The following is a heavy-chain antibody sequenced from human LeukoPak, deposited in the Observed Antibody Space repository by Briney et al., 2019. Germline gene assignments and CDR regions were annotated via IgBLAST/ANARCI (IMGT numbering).Heavy chain of an antibody. D-gene: IGHD4-11*01. J-gene: IGHJ3*02. V-gene: IGHV4-59*08. CDR3: ARMTTVTTYSAFHI. CDR1: GGSISSYY. CDR2: IYYSGST. Sequence: ASETLSLTCTVSGGSISSYYWSWIRQPPRKGLEWIGYIYYSGSTNYNPSLKSRVTISVDTSKNQFSLKLSSVTAADTAVYYCARMTTVTTYSAFHIWGQGTMVTVSS.